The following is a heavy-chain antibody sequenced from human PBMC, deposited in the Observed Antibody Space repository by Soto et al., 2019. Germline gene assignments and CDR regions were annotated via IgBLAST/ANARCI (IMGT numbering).Heavy chain of an antibody. CDR3: AIEVVSHYYYYGMDV. V-gene: IGHV1-2*04. J-gene: IGHJ6*02. D-gene: IGHD2-15*01. CDR1: GYTFTGYY. Sequence: ASVKVSCKASGYTFTGYYMHWVRQAPGQGLEWMGWFNPNSGGTNYAQKFQGWVTMTRDTSISTAYMELSRLRSDDTAVYYCAIEVVSHYYYYGMDVWGQGSTVTVSS. CDR2: FNPNSGGT.